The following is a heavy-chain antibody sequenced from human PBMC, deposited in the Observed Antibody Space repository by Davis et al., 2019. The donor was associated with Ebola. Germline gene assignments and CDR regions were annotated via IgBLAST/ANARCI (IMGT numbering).Heavy chain of an antibody. Sequence: AASVKVSCKASGYTFTSYDINWVRQATGQGLEWMGWISAYNGNTNYAQKLQGRVTMTTDTSTSTAYMELRSLRSDDTAVYYCARVSSSRGGAAGDIWGQGTMVTVSS. V-gene: IGHV1-18*01. CDR3: ARVSSSRGGAAGDI. CDR1: GYTFTSYD. CDR2: ISAYNGNT. J-gene: IGHJ3*02. D-gene: IGHD6-6*01.